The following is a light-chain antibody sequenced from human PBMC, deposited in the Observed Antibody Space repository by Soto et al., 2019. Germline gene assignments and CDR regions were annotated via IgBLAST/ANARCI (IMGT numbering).Light chain of an antibody. CDR1: QSISSW. Sequence: DIQMTQSPSTLPASVGDRVTITCRASQSISSWLAWYQQRKGKAPKLLIYKASNLESGVPSRFRGSGSGTEFTLTISSLQPDDFETYYCQQYNSSSWTFGQGTEVDIK. J-gene: IGKJ1*01. V-gene: IGKV1-5*03. CDR2: KAS. CDR3: QQYNSSSWT.